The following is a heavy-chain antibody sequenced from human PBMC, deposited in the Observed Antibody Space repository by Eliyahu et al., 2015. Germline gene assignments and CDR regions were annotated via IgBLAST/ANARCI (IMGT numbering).Heavy chain of an antibody. CDR2: TYYRSKWYN. CDR3: ARVSCSSTSCLYSFDY. J-gene: IGHJ4*02. Sequence: QVQLQQSGPGLVKPSQTLSLTCAISGDSVPSNSXXWNWIRQSPSRGLEWLGRTYYRSKWYNDYAVSVKSRITINPDTSKNQFSLQLNSVTPEDTAVYYCARVSCSSTSCLYSFDYWGQGTLVTVSS. CDR1: GDSVPSNSXX. V-gene: IGHV6-1*01. D-gene: IGHD2-2*01.